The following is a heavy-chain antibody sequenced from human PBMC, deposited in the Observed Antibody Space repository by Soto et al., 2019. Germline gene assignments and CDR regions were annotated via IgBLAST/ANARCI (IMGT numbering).Heavy chain of an antibody. V-gene: IGHV1-69*12. CDR3: ARDRPDSSGYSLFDY. CDR1: GGTFSSYA. CDR2: IIPIFGTA. D-gene: IGHD3-22*01. J-gene: IGHJ4*02. Sequence: QVQLVQSGAEVKKPGSSVKVSCKASGGTFSSYAISWVRQAPGQGLEWMGGIIPIFGTANYAQKFQGRVMITADESTSTAYMELSGLRSEDTAVYYCARDRPDSSGYSLFDYWGQGTLVTVSS.